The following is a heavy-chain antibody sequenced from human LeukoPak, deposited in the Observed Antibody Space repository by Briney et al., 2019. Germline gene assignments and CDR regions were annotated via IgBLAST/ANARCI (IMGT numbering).Heavy chain of an antibody. CDR2: IFYSGGT. CDR3: ARVVGIAAAKPYFDY. CDR1: GDSINNYY. J-gene: IGHJ4*02. D-gene: IGHD6-13*01. Sequence: PSETLSLNCTVSGDSINNYYWSWIRQPPGKGLEWIGYIFYSGGTKYNPSLKSRVAISIAMSKNQFSLNLNSVTAADTAVYYCARVVGIAAAKPYFDYWGQGTLVTVSS. V-gene: IGHV4-59*01.